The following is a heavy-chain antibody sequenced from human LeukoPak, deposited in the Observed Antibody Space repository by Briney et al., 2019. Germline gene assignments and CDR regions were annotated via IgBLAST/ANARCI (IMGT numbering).Heavy chain of an antibody. CDR3: ARDTEYSSSSFILYYYGMDV. Sequence: GGSLRLSCAASGFTFSSYSMNWVRQAPGKGLEWVSSISSSSSYIYYADSAKGRFTISRDNAKNSLYLQMNSLRAEDTAVYYCARDTEYSSSSFILYYYGMDVWGQGTTVTVSS. CDR1: GFTFSSYS. D-gene: IGHD6-6*01. CDR2: ISSSSSYI. J-gene: IGHJ6*02. V-gene: IGHV3-21*01.